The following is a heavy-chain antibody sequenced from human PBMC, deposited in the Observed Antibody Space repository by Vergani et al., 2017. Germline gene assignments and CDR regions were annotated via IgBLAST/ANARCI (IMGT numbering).Heavy chain of an antibody. J-gene: IGHJ6*03. CDR1: GYTFSSYA. Sequence: QVQLVQSGAEVKKPGASVKVSCKASGYTFSSYAISWVRQAPGQGLEWMGGIIPIFGTANYAQKFQGRVTITADESTSTAYMELSSLRSEDTAVYYCARVREGEGGSFTYYYYYYYMDVWGKGTTVTVSS. CDR3: ARVREGEGGSFTYYYYYYYMDV. V-gene: IGHV1-69*01. D-gene: IGHD2-15*01. CDR2: IIPIFGTA.